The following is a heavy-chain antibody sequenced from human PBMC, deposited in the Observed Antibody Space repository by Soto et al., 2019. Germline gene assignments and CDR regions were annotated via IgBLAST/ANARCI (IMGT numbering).Heavy chain of an antibody. D-gene: IGHD1-7*01. V-gene: IGHV4-34*01. J-gene: IGHJ4*02. Sequence: SETLSLTCAVYGGSFSGYYWSWIRQPPGKGLEWIGEINHSGSTNYNPSLKSRVTISVDTSKNQFSLKLSSVTAADTAVYYCARCQNWNYLGGVYYFDYWGQGTLVTVSS. CDR1: GGSFSGYY. CDR3: ARCQNWNYLGGVYYFDY. CDR2: INHSGST.